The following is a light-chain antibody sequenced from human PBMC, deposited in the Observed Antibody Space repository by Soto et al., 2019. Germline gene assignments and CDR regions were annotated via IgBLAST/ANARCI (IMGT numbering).Light chain of an antibody. J-gene: IGLJ2*01. V-gene: IGLV1-40*01. CDR1: TSNIGAGYD. CDR3: SSYRSVNSVV. Sequence: QPVLTQPPSVSGAPGQRVTIPCTGSTSNIGAGYDVHWYQQLPGTAPKLLISNNVNRPSGVPERFSAFKSDTSASLDITGLRAEDEAEYYCSSYRSVNSVVFGGGTKVTVL. CDR2: NNV.